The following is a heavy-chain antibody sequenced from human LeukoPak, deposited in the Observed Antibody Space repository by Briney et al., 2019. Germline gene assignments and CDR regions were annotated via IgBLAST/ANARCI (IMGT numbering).Heavy chain of an antibody. D-gene: IGHD3-3*01. Sequence: PGGSLRLSCVVSGFTLSSRWMMWVRQAPGEGLEWMTNINRDGSEKNYVDSVKGRFTITRDNAENSLYLQMNSLKVEDSAIYYCATYDSWSGYNIAYWGQGTLVTVPS. CDR3: ATYDSWSGYNIAY. CDR1: GFTLSSRW. J-gene: IGHJ4*02. V-gene: IGHV3-7*03. CDR2: INRDGSEK.